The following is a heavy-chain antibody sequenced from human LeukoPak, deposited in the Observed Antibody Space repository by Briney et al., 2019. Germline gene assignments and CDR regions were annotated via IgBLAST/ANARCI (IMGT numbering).Heavy chain of an antibody. CDR3: ARGTPRYCSSTSCYEDWFDP. V-gene: IGHV6-1*01. J-gene: IGHJ5*02. CDR1: GDSVSSNSAA. D-gene: IGHD2-2*01. Sequence: SQTLSLTCAISGDSVSSNSAAWNWIRQSPSRGLEWLGRTYYRSKWYNDYAVSVKSRITINPDTSKNQFSLQLNSVTPEDTAVYYCARGTPRYCSSTSCYEDWFDPWGQGTLVTVSS. CDR2: TYYRSKWYN.